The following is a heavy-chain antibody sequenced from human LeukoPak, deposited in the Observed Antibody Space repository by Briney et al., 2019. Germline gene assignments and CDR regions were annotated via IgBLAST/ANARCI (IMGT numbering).Heavy chain of an antibody. D-gene: IGHD6-6*01. CDR2: INGGGGNT. Sequence: PGGSLRLSCAASGFTFNSYVMSWVRQAPGKGLEWVSAINGGGGNTYYADSVKGRFTISRDNSKNTLYLQMNSLRAEDTAVYYCAKDSGYSSSTPPDLWGQGTLVTVSS. CDR3: AKDSGYSSSTPPDL. CDR1: GFTFNSYV. J-gene: IGHJ4*02. V-gene: IGHV3-23*01.